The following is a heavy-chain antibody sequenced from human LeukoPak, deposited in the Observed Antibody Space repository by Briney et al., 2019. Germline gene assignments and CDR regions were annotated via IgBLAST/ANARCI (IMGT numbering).Heavy chain of an antibody. V-gene: IGHV4-61*02. CDR2: IYTSGST. J-gene: IGHJ4*02. D-gene: IGHD1-1*01. CDR1: GDSISSGSYY. Sequence: SETLSLTCTVSGDSISSGSYYWSGIRQPAGKGLEWIGRIYTSGSTKYNPSLKSRVTISLDTSKNQFSLKVSSVTAADTAMYYCATTRWTSERGGFDYWGQGTLVTVSS. CDR3: ATTRWTSERGGFDY.